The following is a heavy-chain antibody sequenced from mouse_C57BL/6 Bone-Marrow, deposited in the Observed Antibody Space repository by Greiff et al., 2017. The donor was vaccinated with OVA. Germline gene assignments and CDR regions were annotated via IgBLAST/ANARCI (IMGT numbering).Heavy chain of an antibody. J-gene: IGHJ1*03. Sequence: VKLMESGPGLVAPSKSLSITCTVSGFSLTSYAISWVRQPPGKGLEWLGVIWTGGGTNYNSALKSRLSISKDNSKSQVFLKMNSLQTDDTARYYCARVYYGSSYGYFDVWGTGTTVTVSS. CDR1: GFSLTSYA. V-gene: IGHV2-9-1*01. D-gene: IGHD1-1*01. CDR2: IWTGGGT. CDR3: ARVYYGSSYGYFDV.